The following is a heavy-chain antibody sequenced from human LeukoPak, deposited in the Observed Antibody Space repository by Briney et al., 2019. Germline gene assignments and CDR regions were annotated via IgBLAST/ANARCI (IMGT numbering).Heavy chain of an antibody. CDR2: ISTYNGYT. CDR1: GYIFTNYG. V-gene: IGHV1-18*01. CDR3: ARVQPHRIHYDNSDYPTHNDY. Sequence: ASVKVSCKASGYIFTNYGITWVRQAPGQGLEWVGWISTYNGYTNYAQNLQGRVTMSTDTSTSTAYMELRSLRSGDTAVYYCARVQPHRIHYDNSDYPTHNDYWGQGTLVTVSS. D-gene: IGHD3-22*01. J-gene: IGHJ4*02.